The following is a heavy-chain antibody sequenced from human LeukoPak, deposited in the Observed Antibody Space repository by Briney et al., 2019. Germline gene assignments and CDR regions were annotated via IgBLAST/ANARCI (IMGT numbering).Heavy chain of an antibody. V-gene: IGHV4-34*01. D-gene: IGHD6-6*01. J-gene: IGHJ4*02. CDR2: MNHSGGI. Sequence: MSSETLSLTCAVYGGSFSGYLWSWLRQPPGKGLEWIGEMNHSGGINYNPSLKSRVTISVDTSKNQFSLKLSSVTAADTAVYYCARGSRYSSSSWLPFGSWYRVAFDYWGQGTLVTVSS. CDR1: GGSFSGYL. CDR3: ARGSRYSSSSWLPFGSWYRVAFDY.